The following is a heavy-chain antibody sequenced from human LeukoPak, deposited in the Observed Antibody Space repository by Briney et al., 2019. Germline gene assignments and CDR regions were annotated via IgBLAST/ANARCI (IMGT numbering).Heavy chain of an antibody. J-gene: IGHJ6*03. Sequence: GASVKVSCKASGYTFTSYGISWVRQAPGQGLEWMGWISAYNGNTNYAQKLQGRVTMTTDTSTSTAYMELRSLRSDDTAVYYCARAGVDYGDYNVKDYYYMDVWGKGTTVTVSS. CDR2: ISAYNGNT. D-gene: IGHD4-17*01. CDR1: GYTFTSYG. V-gene: IGHV1-18*01. CDR3: ARAGVDYGDYNVKDYYYMDV.